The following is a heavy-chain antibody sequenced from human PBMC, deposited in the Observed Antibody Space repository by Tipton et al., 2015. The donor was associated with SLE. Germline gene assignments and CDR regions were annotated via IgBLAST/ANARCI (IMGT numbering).Heavy chain of an antibody. CDR1: GGSIKSGSYY. V-gene: IGHV4-61*02. D-gene: IGHD6-6*01. CDR3: ASAAYSSSSDGFDA. Sequence: LRLSCTVSGGSIKSGSYYWSWIRQPAGMGLEWIGRVSAGGSTNYNPSLKSRVTMSLDTSKNQFSLNLTSVTAADTAVYYCASAAYSSSSDGFDAWGQGTMVTVTS. CDR2: VSAGGST. J-gene: IGHJ3*01.